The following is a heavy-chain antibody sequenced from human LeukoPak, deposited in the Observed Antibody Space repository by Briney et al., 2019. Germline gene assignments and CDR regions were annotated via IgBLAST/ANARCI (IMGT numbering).Heavy chain of an antibody. D-gene: IGHD4-17*01. V-gene: IGHV4-59*08. CDR1: GGSISSYY. J-gene: IGHJ4*02. CDR2: IYYSGST. Sequence: SETLSLTCTVSGGSISSYYWSWIRQPPGKGLEWIGYIYYSGSTNYNPSLKSRVTISVDTSKNQFSLKLSSVTAADTAVYYCARHDYGDPRIDYRGQGTLVTVSS. CDR3: ARHDYGDPRIDY.